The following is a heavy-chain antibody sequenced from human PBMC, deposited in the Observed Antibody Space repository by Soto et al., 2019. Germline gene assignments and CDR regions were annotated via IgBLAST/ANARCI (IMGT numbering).Heavy chain of an antibody. CDR3: ARLRGYCSGGSCYHFDC. CDR1: GGSISSSSYY. Sequence: LSLTCTVSGGSISSSSYYWGWIRQTPGKGLEWIGSIYYSGTTNYNPSLKSRVSISVDTSKNQFSLRLSSVTAVDTAIYYCARLRGYCSGGSCYHFDCWGQGTLVTVSS. CDR2: IYYSGTT. J-gene: IGHJ4*02. V-gene: IGHV4-39*01. D-gene: IGHD2-15*01.